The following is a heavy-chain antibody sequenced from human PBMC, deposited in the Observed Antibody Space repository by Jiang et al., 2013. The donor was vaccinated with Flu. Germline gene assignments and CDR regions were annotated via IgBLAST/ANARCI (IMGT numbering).Heavy chain of an antibody. V-gene: IGHV1-46*03. Sequence: QSGAEVKKPGASVKVSCKASGYTFTSYYMHWVRQAPGQGLEWMGIINPSGGSTSYAQKFQGRVTMTRDTSTSTVYMELSSLRSEDTAVYYCARDLDWATVGTXFDYWGQGTLVTVSS. J-gene: IGHJ4*02. CDR3: ARDLDWATVGTXFDY. CDR2: INPSGGST. CDR1: GYTFTSYY. D-gene: IGHD4-23*01.